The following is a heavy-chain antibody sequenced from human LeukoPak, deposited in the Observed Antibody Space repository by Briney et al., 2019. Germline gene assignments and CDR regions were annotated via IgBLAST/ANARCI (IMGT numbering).Heavy chain of an antibody. D-gene: IGHD3-10*01. V-gene: IGHV4-4*09. J-gene: IGHJ5*02. CDR2: IYTSRNT. CDR1: GGSFNSFL. CDR3: ARRGTWFDH. Sequence: PSETLSLTCSVSGGSFNSFLWIWVRQPPGKGLEWIGYIYTSRNTYYSPSLKSRVTISLDMPKNQLCLRLIAVTAAATAVYYCARRGTWFDHWGQGTLVTVSS.